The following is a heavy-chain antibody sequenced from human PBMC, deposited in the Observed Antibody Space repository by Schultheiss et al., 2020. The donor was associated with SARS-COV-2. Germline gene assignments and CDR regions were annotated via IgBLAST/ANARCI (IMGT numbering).Heavy chain of an antibody. J-gene: IGHJ6*02. CDR1: GYSFTGYY. V-gene: IGHV1-2*02. D-gene: IGHD6-13*01. Sequence: ASVKVSCKASGYSFTGYYMHWVRQAPGQGPEWMGWIKPNSGDIKYAQKFQGRVTMTEDTSTDTAYMELSSLRSEDTAVYYCATGPALIAAAGSWSVWGQGTTVTVSS. CDR3: ATGPALIAAAGSWSV. CDR2: IKPNSGDI.